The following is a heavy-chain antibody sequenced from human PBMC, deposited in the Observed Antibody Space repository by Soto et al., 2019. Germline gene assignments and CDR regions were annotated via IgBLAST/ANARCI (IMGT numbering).Heavy chain of an antibody. V-gene: IGHV1-3*05. CDR2: INAGNRNT. CDR3: ARGGNTSSEDQAY. Sequence: QVQLVQSGAEEKKPGASVKVSCKASGYTFTTYTMHWVRQAPGQRLEWMGWINAGNRNTKYSQKFQGRVTITRDTSPTTAYMELRGLRPEAPVVYSGARGGNTSSEDQAYWGRGTLSPSPQ. CDR1: GYTFTTYT. J-gene: IGHJ4*02. D-gene: IGHD3-16*01.